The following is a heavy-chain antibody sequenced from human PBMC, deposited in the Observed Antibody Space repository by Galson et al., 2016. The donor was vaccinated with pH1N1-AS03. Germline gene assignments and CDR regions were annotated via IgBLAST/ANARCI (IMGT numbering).Heavy chain of an antibody. V-gene: IGHV3-30*18. CDR1: GFTFSGYG. D-gene: IGHD6-13*01. J-gene: IGHJ6*02. CDR3: AKDSSWRVNLGPGYYYGLDV. Sequence: SLRLSCAASGFTFSGYGMHWVRQAPGKGLEWVAVISFDGTNKYYVDSVKGRFTISRDNSKNTVFLQMNSLRAEDSAVYYCAKDSSWRVNLGPGYYYGLDVWGQGTTVTVSS. CDR2: ISFDGTNK.